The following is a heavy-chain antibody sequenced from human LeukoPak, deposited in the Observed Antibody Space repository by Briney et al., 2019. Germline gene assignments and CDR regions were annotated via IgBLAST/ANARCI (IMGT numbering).Heavy chain of an antibody. CDR2: IYYSGST. CDR3: ARAEYEWWFDP. J-gene: IGHJ5*02. V-gene: IGHV4-39*07. D-gene: IGHD2-8*01. Sequence: PSETLSLTCTVSGGSISSSSYYWGWIRQPPGKGLEWIGSIYYSGSTYYNPSLKSRVTISVDTSKNQFSLKLSSVTAADTAVYYCARAEYEWWFDPWGQGTLVTVSS. CDR1: GGSISSSSYY.